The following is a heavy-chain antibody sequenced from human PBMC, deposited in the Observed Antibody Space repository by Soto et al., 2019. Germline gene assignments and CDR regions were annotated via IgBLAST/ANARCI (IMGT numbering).Heavy chain of an antibody. V-gene: IGHV3-30-3*01. CDR2: ISYDGSNK. D-gene: IGHD3-16*01. CDR3: ARGGSYFDY. Sequence: SLRLSCAASGFTFSSYAMHWVRQAPGKGLEWVAVISYDGSNKYYADSVKGRFTISRDNSKNTLYLQMNSLRAEDMAVYYCARGGSYFDYWGQGTLVTVSS. CDR1: GFTFSSYA. J-gene: IGHJ4*02.